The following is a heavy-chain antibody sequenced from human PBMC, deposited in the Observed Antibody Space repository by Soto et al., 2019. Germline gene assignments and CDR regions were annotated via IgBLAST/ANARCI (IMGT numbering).Heavy chain of an antibody. Sequence: QITLKESGPTLVKPTQTLTLTCTFSGFSLSTSGVGVGWIRQPPGKALEWLALIYWDDDKRYSPSLKSRLTITKDTSKNQVVLTMTNMDPVDTATYYCAHSLRCSSTSCYANFDYWGQGTLVTVSS. CDR2: IYWDDDK. J-gene: IGHJ4*02. D-gene: IGHD2-2*01. CDR1: GFSLSTSGVG. V-gene: IGHV2-5*02. CDR3: AHSLRCSSTSCYANFDY.